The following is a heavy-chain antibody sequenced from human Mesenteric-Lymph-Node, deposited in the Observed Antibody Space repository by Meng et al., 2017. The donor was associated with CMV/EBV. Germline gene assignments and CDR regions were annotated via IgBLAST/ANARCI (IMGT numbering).Heavy chain of an antibody. D-gene: IGHD3-3*01. V-gene: IGHV3-30*04. CDR3: ARDRRVSYDFWSGPTNYFDY. J-gene: IGHJ4*02. CDR1: GFTFSGFA. CDR2: ISYDGRNK. Sequence: GESLKISCEASGFTFSGFAMHWVRQAPVKGLEWVASISYDGRNKNYADSVKGRFTISRDNSKNTTDLQMNSLRAEDTAVYYCARDRRVSYDFWSGPTNYFDYWGQGTLVTVSS.